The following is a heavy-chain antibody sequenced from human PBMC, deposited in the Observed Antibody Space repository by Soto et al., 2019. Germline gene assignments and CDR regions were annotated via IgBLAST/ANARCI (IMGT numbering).Heavy chain of an antibody. CDR2: ISSGSSYI. V-gene: IGHV3-21*04. J-gene: IGHJ4*02. D-gene: IGHD3-22*01. Sequence: RLSCAASGFTFSSYTMNWVRQAPGKGLEWISSISSGSSYIYYAGSVKGRFTISRDNAKNSLFLQMNSLRAEDTAVYYCAKDFSGYSTYYFDYWGQGTLVTVSS. CDR3: AKDFSGYSTYYFDY. CDR1: GFTFSSYT.